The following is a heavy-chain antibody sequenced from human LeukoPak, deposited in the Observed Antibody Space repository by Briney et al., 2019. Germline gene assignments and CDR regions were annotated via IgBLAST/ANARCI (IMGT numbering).Heavy chain of an antibody. V-gene: IGHV4-38-2*02. CDR2: FYHGGST. D-gene: IGHD3-22*01. J-gene: IGHJ4*02. CDR1: GYSISGGYY. CDR3: ARDRRVTGYSYDSGAYWFDY. Sequence: PSETLSLTCTVSGYSISGGYYWGWIRQPPGKGLEWIGSFYHGGSTHYNPSLKSRVTISVDTSKNQFSLKLSSVTAADTAVYYCARDRRVTGYSYDSGAYWFDYWGQGTLVTVSS.